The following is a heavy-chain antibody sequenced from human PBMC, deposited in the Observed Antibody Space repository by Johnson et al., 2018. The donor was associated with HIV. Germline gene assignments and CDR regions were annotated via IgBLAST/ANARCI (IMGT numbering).Heavy chain of an antibody. V-gene: IGHV3-9*01. CDR3: ARDLPENDAFDI. Sequence: VQLVESGGGLVQPVRSLRLSCAASGFTFDDYAMHWVRQAPGKGLEWVSGISWNSGSIGYADSVKGRFTISRANAKNSLYLQMNSLRTEDTALYYCARDLPENDAFDIWGQGTMVTVSS. CDR2: ISWNSGSI. J-gene: IGHJ3*02. CDR1: GFTFDDYA.